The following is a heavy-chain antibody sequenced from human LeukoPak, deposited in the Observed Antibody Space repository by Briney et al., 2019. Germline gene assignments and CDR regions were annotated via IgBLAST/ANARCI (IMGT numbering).Heavy chain of an antibody. J-gene: IGHJ4*02. CDR2: IYCSGTT. CDR3: ARGVYIAAAQYGY. Sequence: SETLSLTCTVSGGSISSYYWSWIRQPPGKGPEWIGYIYCSGTTNYNPSLKSRVTISVDTSKNQFSLKLSSVTAADTAVYYCARGVYIAAAQYGYWGQGTLVTVSS. D-gene: IGHD6-13*01. CDR1: GGSISSYY. V-gene: IGHV4-59*01.